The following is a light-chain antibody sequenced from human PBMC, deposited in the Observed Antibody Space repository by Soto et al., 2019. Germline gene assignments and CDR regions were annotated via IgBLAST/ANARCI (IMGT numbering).Light chain of an antibody. Sequence: DIPMTQSPSSLSASVGDRVTITCRASQSINSHLNWYQHKPGKAPNLLIYAASNLEGGVPSRFSGSGSGTDFTLTISSLLPEDFVTYSCQQSDSPPYTFGQGTKLEI. CDR1: QSINSH. CDR2: AAS. CDR3: QQSDSPPYT. J-gene: IGKJ2*01. V-gene: IGKV1-39*01.